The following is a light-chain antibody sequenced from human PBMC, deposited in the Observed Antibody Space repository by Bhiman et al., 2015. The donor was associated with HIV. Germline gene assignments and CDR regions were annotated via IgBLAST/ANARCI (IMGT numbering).Light chain of an antibody. V-gene: IGLV2-14*03. J-gene: IGLJ1*01. Sequence: QSALTQPASVSGSPGQSITVSCTGTSSDVGGYTTVSWYQHLPGKAPTLMIFDVDKRPSGVSNRFSGSKSGYTASLTISGLQAEDEGDYYCSSYAGSNNFPVFGTGTKVTVL. CDR2: DVD. CDR1: SSDVGGYTT. CDR3: SSYAGSNNFPV.